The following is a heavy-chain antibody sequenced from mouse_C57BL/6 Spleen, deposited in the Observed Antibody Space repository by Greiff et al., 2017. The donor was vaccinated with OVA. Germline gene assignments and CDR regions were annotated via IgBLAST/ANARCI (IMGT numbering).Heavy chain of an antibody. CDR3: ATYGSSFAWFAC. CDR1: GFTFSDYG. Sequence: EVHLVESGGGLVKPGGSLKLSCAASGFTFSDYGMHWVRQAPEKGLEWVAYISSGSSTIYYADTVKGRFTISRDNAKNTLFLQMTSLRSEDTAMYYCATYGSSFAWFACWGQGTLVTVSA. D-gene: IGHD1-1*01. V-gene: IGHV5-17*01. J-gene: IGHJ3*01. CDR2: ISSGSSTI.